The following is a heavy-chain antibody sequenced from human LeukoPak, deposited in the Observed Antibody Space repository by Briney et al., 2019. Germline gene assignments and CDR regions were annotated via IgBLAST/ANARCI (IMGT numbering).Heavy chain of an antibody. Sequence: SETLSLTCTVSGGSISSYYWSWIRQPAGKGLEWIGRIYTSGSTNYSPSLKSRVTMSVDTSKNQFSLKLSSVTAADTAVYYCARDFSTIFGPGGVWFDPWGQGTLVTVSS. CDR1: GGSISSYY. CDR3: ARDFSTIFGPGGVWFDP. V-gene: IGHV4-4*07. D-gene: IGHD3-3*01. J-gene: IGHJ5*02. CDR2: IYTSGST.